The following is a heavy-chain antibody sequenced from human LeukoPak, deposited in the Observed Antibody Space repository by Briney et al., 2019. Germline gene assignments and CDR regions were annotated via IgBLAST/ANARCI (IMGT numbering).Heavy chain of an antibody. CDR3: ARDTTMIVVERFDY. CDR2: ISGRGDTT. D-gene: IGHD3-22*01. Sequence: GGSLRLSGAASGFTFNTYAMSWVRQAPGRGLGWVSGISGRGDTTFYADSVKGRFTISRDNSKNSLDLQMNSLRAEDTAVYYCARDTTMIVVERFDYWGQGTLVTVSS. CDR1: GFTFNTYA. V-gene: IGHV3-23*01. J-gene: IGHJ4*02.